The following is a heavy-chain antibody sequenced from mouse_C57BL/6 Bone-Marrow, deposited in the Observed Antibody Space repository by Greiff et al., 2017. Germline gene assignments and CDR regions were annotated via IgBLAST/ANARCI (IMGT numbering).Heavy chain of an antibody. V-gene: IGHV5-4*01. Sequence: EVQLVESGGGLVKPGGSLKLSCAASGFTFSSYAMSWVRQTPEKRLEWVATISDGGSYTYYPDNVKGRFTISRDNAKNNLYLQMSHLKSEDTAMYYCARDSRYGSSLWYFDYWGQGTTLTVSS. J-gene: IGHJ2*01. CDR3: ARDSRYGSSLWYFDY. CDR2: ISDGGSYT. D-gene: IGHD1-1*01. CDR1: GFTFSSYA.